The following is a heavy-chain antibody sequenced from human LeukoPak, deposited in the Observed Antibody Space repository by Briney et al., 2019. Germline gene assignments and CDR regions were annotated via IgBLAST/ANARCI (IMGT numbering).Heavy chain of an antibody. J-gene: IGHJ5*02. D-gene: IGHD6-19*01. CDR2: MNPNSGNT. CDR1: GYTFTSYD. Sequence: ASVKVSCKASGYTFTSYDINWVRQATGQGLEWMGWMNPNSGNTDYAQKFQGRATLTRNTSISTAYMELSRLRSADTAVSYCARGIGSGWYGNWFDPWGQGTLVTVSS. CDR3: ARGIGSGWYGNWFDP. V-gene: IGHV1-8*01.